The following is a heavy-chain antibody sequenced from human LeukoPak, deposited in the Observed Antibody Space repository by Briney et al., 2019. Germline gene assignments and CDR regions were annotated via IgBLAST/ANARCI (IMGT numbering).Heavy chain of an antibody. CDR1: GYTFTSYD. CDR2: MNPNSGNT. D-gene: IGHD3-10*01. V-gene: IGHV1-8*01. CDR3: ARGLLWFGGGGYYFDY. J-gene: IGHJ4*02. Sequence: ASVKVSCKASGYTFTSYDINWVRQATGQGLEWMGWMNPNSGNTGYAQKIQGRVTMIRNTSISTAYMELSSLRSEDTAVYYCARGLLWFGGGGYYFDYWGQGTLVTVSS.